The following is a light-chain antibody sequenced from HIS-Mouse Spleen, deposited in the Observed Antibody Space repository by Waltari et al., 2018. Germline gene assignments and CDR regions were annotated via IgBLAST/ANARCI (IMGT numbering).Light chain of an antibody. CDR2: EGS. CDR1: SSDVGIYNL. V-gene: IGLV2-23*01. CDR3: CSYAGSSTWV. Sequence: QSALTQPASVSGSPGQSLTIPCTGTSSDVGIYNLVSWYQQHPGKAPKLMIYEGSKRPSGVSNRFSGSKSGNTASLTISGLQAEDEADYYCCSYAGSSTWVFGGGTKLTVL. J-gene: IGLJ3*02.